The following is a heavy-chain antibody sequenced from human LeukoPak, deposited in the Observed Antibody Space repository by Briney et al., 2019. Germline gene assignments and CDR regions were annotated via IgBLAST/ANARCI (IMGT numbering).Heavy chain of an antibody. J-gene: IGHJ4*02. D-gene: IGHD1-14*01. Sequence: ASVKVSCKASGYTFTDYYIHWVRQAPGQGLEWMGWINPNSGGANYTQKFQGRVTMTRDTSISTAYLELNRLTSDDTAVYYCARVLARYGNLDYWGQGILVTVSS. V-gene: IGHV1-2*02. CDR3: ARVLARYGNLDY. CDR2: INPNSGGA. CDR1: GYTFTDYY.